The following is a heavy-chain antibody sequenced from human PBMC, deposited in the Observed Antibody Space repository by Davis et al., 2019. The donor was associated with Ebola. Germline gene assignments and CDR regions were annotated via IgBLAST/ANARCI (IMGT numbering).Heavy chain of an antibody. CDR2: IRSKANSYAT. V-gene: IGHV3-73*01. CDR1: GFTFSGPA. Sequence: GESPKTPCAASGFTFSGPAMHWVRQASGKGLEWVGRIRSKANSYATAYAASVKGRFTISRDDSKNTAYLQMNSLKTEDTAVYYCTGTVTLREYWGQGTLVTVSS. J-gene: IGHJ4*02. CDR3: TGTVTLREY. D-gene: IGHD4-17*01.